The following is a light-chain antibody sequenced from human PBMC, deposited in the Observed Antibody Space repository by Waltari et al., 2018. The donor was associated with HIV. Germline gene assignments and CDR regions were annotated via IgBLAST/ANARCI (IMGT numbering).Light chain of an antibody. J-gene: IGKJ1*01. CDR3: QHSYSTPWT. Sequence: DIQITQSPSSLSASVGDRVTITCRASQSNRTYLTWYQQKPGKAPKLLIYAASTSPTGVPSRFSGSGSGTDFTLTISSLQAEDFATYCCQHSYSTPWTFGQGTKVEIK. V-gene: IGKV1-39*01. CDR2: AAS. CDR1: QSNRTY.